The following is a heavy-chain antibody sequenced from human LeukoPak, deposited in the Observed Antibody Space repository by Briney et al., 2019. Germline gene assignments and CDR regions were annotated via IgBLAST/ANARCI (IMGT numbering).Heavy chain of an antibody. D-gene: IGHD3-10*01. CDR1: GFTFSSYG. J-gene: IGHJ4*02. V-gene: IGHV3-23*01. CDR3: AKVDYYGLGSYYNKLDY. Sequence: GGTLRLSCAASGFTFSSYGMSWVRQAPGKGLEWDSAISGSGGSTYYADSVKGRFTISRDDSKNTLYLQMNSLRAEDTAVYYCAKVDYYGLGSYYNKLDYWGQGTLVTVSS. CDR2: ISGSGGST.